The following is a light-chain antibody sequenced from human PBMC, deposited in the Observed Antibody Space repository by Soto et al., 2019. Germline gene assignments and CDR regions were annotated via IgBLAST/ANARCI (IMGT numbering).Light chain of an antibody. CDR1: QGISRY. CDR3: QQYYSYPYT. CDR2: AAS. V-gene: IGKV1-8*01. Sequence: AIRMTQSPSSLSASTGDRVTITCRASQGISRYLAWYQQKPGKAPKLLIYAASTLQSAVPSRFSGSGSGTDFTLTISCLQSEDFATYYCQQYYSYPYTFGQGTKLEIK. J-gene: IGKJ2*01.